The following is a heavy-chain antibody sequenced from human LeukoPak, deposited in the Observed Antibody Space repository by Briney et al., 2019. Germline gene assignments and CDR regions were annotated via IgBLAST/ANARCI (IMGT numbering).Heavy chain of an antibody. D-gene: IGHD2-2*01. CDR3: ATCTSTSCYVLNYYYMDV. CDR2: ISTYNGNT. Sequence: ASVKVSCKASGYTFTSYGINWVRQAPGQGLEWMGWISTYNGNTNYAQKVQGRVTMTTDTSTSTAYMELRSLRSDDTAVYYCATCTSTSCYVLNYYYMDVWGKGTTVTVSS. CDR1: GYTFTSYG. V-gene: IGHV1-18*01. J-gene: IGHJ6*03.